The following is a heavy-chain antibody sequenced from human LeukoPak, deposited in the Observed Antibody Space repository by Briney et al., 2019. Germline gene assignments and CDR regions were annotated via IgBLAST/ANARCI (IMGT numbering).Heavy chain of an antibody. D-gene: IGHD3-10*01. CDR1: GFTFRTYS. V-gene: IGHV3-48*02. J-gene: IGHJ4*02. Sequence: PGGSLRLSCAASGFTFRTYSMNWVRQAPGKGLEWASYISGSSSTIYYADSVKGRFTISRDNAKNSLYLQMSSLRDEDTAVYYCARVDYGSGSDYWGQGTLVTVSS. CDR2: ISGSSSTI. CDR3: ARVDYGSGSDY.